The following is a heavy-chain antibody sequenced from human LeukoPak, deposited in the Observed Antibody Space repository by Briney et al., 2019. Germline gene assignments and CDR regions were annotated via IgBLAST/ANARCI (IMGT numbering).Heavy chain of an antibody. Sequence: ASVKVSCKASGYTFTSYYMHWVRQASGQGLEWMGWINPNSGGTNYAQKFQGKVTMTRDTSISTAYMELSRLRSDDTAVYYCARGVSGSYYYYYMDVWGKGTTVTVSS. V-gene: IGHV1-2*02. D-gene: IGHD1-26*01. CDR3: ARGVSGSYYYYYMDV. J-gene: IGHJ6*03. CDR2: INPNSGGT. CDR1: GYTFTSYY.